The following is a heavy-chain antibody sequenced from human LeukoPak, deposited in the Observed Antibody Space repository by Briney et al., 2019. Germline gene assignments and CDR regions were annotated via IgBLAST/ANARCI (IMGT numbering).Heavy chain of an antibody. D-gene: IGHD3-10*01. CDR2: IIPILGIA. CDR3: ARDRPGEEIWYHYYLDY. Sequence: SVKASCKASGGTFSSYAISWVRQAPGQGLEWMGRIIPILGIANYAQKFQGRVTITADKSTSTAYMELSSLRSEDTAVYYCARDRPGEEIWYHYYLDYWGQGTLVTVSS. J-gene: IGHJ4*02. CDR1: GGTFSSYA. V-gene: IGHV1-69*04.